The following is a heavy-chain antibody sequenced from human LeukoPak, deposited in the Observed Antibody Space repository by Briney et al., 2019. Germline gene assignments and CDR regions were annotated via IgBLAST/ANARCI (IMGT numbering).Heavy chain of an antibody. D-gene: IGHD3-9*01. J-gene: IGHJ4*02. V-gene: IGHV3-30*02. Sequence: GGSLRLSCVASGFTFRSYRMHWVRHAPGKGLEWVSFIQDDGSTQYYADSVKGRFTFSRDNSKNTLYLQMNSLRPDDTAVYYCARDFNWSFDYWGQGILLTVSS. CDR1: GFTFRSYR. CDR3: ARDFNWSFDY. CDR2: IQDDGSTQ.